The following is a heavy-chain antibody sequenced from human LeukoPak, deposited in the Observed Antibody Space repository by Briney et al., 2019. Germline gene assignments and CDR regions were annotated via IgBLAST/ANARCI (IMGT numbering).Heavy chain of an antibody. CDR1: GFTFSSYW. J-gene: IGHJ1*01. CDR2: INSDGSST. Sequence: PGGSLRLSCAASGFTFSSYWMHWVRQAPGKGLVWVSRINSDGSSTSYADSVKGRFTISRDNAKNTLYLQMNSLRAEDTAVYYCATYSSLNAREFQYWGQGTLVTVSS. CDR3: ATYSSLNAREFQY. V-gene: IGHV3-74*01. D-gene: IGHD3-22*01.